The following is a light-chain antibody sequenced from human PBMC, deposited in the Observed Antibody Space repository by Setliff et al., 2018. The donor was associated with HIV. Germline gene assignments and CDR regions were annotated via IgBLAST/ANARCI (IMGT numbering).Light chain of an antibody. CDR3: SSYTSTSTPYV. J-gene: IGLJ1*01. Sequence: QSVLTQPASVSGSPGQSVTISCTGTSSDVGAHYYVSWYQQHPAKAPKLILYDVSNRPSGVSNRFSGSKSGNTASLTISGLQAEDEADYYCSSYTSTSTPYVFGTGTKVTVL. V-gene: IGLV2-14*03. CDR2: DVS. CDR1: SSDVGAHYY.